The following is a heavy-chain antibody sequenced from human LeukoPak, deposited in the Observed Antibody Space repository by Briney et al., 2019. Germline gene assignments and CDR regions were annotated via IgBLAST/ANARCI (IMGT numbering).Heavy chain of an antibody. Sequence: GGSLRLSCAASGFTFSSYAMSWARQAPGKGLEWVSAISGSGGSTYYADSVKGRFTISRDNSKNTLYLQMNSLRAEDAAVYYCAKQKEHYYDSSGYYYDRYFDYWGQGTLVTVSS. CDR2: ISGSGGST. D-gene: IGHD3-22*01. CDR1: GFTFSSYA. J-gene: IGHJ4*02. CDR3: AKQKEHYYDSSGYYYDRYFDY. V-gene: IGHV3-23*01.